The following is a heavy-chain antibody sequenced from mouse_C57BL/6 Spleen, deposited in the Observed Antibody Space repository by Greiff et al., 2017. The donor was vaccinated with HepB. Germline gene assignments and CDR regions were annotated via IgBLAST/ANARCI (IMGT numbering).Heavy chain of an antibody. V-gene: IGHV1-42*01. CDR3: ARSDYYGSSFWFAY. CDR2: INPSTGGT. D-gene: IGHD1-1*01. Sequence: VQLKESGPELVKPGASVKISCKASGYSFTGYYMNWVKQSPEKSLEWIGEINPSTGGTTYNQKFKAKATLTVDKSSSTAYMQLKSLTSEDSAVYYCARSDYYGSSFWFAYWGQGTLVTVSA. CDR1: GYSFTGYY. J-gene: IGHJ3*01.